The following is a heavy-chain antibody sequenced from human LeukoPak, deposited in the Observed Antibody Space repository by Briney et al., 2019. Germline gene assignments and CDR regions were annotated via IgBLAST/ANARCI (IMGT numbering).Heavy chain of an antibody. D-gene: IGHD3-3*01. J-gene: IGHJ4*02. CDR2: INSDGSTT. V-gene: IGHV3-74*01. CDR3: VRNLDFWGDSEDY. Sequence: GGSLRLSCAASGFTFSSYWMHWVRQAPGKGLVWVSRINSDGSTTTYADSVKGRFTISRGNAKNTLYLQMNSLRAEDTAVYYCVRNLDFWGDSEDYWGQGTLVTVSS. CDR1: GFTFSSYW.